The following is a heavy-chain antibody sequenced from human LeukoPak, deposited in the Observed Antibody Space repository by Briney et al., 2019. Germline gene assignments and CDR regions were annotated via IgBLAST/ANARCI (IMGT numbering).Heavy chain of an antibody. CDR1: GYTFTSFY. Sequence: ASVKVSCKASGYTFTSFYMHWVGQAPGQGLEWMGIINPSGGSTSYAQKFQGRVTMTRDTSTSTVYMELSSLRSEDTAVYYCARDDCSGGSPGPYGMDVWGQGTTVTVSS. J-gene: IGHJ6*02. CDR3: ARDDCSGGSPGPYGMDV. CDR2: INPSGGST. V-gene: IGHV1-46*01. D-gene: IGHD2-15*01.